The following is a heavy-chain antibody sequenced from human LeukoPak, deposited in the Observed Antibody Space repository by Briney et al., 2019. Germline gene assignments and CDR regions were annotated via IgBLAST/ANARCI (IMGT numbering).Heavy chain of an antibody. J-gene: IGHJ4*02. V-gene: IGHV4-4*07. Sequence: PSETLSLTCTVSGGSISSYSWSWMRQPAGKGLEWIGRIYPRESHNYNPSLKSRVIMSVDKSKNQFSLKLRSVTAADTAVYYCAREWHHVFDYWGQGNLVTVSS. CDR1: GGSISSYS. CDR2: IYPRESH. D-gene: IGHD5-12*01. CDR3: AREWHHVFDY.